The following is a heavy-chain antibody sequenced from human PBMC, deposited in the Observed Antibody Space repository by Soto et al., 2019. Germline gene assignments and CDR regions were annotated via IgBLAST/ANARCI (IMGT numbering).Heavy chain of an antibody. J-gene: IGHJ4*02. CDR3: ARAPNYGDYKYYFDY. D-gene: IGHD4-17*01. CDR2: IYYSGST. V-gene: IGHV4-59*12. Sequence: SETLSLTCTVSGGSIGSYYWSWIRQPPGKGLEWIGHIYYSGSTYYNPSLKSRVTISVDTSKNQFSLKLSSVTAADTAVYYCARAPNYGDYKYYFDYWGQGTLVTAPQ. CDR1: GGSIGSYY.